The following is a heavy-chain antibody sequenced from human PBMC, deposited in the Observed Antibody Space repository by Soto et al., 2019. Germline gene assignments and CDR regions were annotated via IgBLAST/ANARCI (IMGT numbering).Heavy chain of an antibody. Sequence: QVQLVQSGAEVKKPGASVKVSCKASGYTFTSYGISWVRQAPGQGLEWMGWINPSNGNTKNAQKLQGRVTMTTDTSTSTAYMELRSLRADDTAVYYCARDLNLGLGDYWGQGTLVTVSS. V-gene: IGHV1-18*01. CDR2: INPSNGNT. J-gene: IGHJ4*02. D-gene: IGHD7-27*01. CDR3: ARDLNLGLGDY. CDR1: GYTFTSYG.